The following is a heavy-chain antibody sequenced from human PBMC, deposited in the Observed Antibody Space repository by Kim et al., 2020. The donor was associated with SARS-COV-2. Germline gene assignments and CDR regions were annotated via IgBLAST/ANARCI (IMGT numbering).Heavy chain of an antibody. J-gene: IGHJ6*02. V-gene: IGHV3-23*01. Sequence: GGSLRLSCAASGFTFSSFAMSWVRQAPGKGLKWVSAISGSGGGTYYADSVRGRFTISRDNSKKTLYLQMTSLRAEDTAVYYCAKSDDILSDYYYYYGMDVWGQGTTVTVSS. CDR2: ISGSGGGT. CDR1: GFTFSSFA. D-gene: IGHD3-9*01. CDR3: AKSDDILSDYYYYYGMDV.